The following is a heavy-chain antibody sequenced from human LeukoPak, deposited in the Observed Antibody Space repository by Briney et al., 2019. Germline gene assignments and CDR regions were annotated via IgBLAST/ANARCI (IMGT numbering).Heavy chain of an antibody. CDR2: ISYDGSNK. CDR1: GFTFSSYA. V-gene: IGHV3-30-3*01. J-gene: IGHJ6*02. CDR3: ARDRFDYGDSQEPYYYYGMDV. Sequence: GGSLRLSCAASGFTFSSYAMHWVRQAPGKGLEWVAVISYDGSNKYYADSVKGRFTISRDNAKNSLYLQMNSLRAEDTAVYYCARDRFDYGDSQEPYYYYGMDVWGQGTTVTVSS. D-gene: IGHD4-17*01.